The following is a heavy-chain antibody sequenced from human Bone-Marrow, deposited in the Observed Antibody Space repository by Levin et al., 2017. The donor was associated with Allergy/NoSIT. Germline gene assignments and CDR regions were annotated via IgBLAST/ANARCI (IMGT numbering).Heavy chain of an antibody. J-gene: IGHJ3*02. CDR2: IYPGDSDT. D-gene: IGHD2-21*01. V-gene: IGHV5-51*01. CDR1: GYSFTSYW. CDR3: ARQQAYCGGDCYSNTAFDI. Sequence: GGSLRLSCKGSGYSFTSYWIGWVRQMPGKGLEWMGIIYPGDSDTRYSPSFQGQVTISADKSISTAYLQWSSLKASDTAMYYCARQQAYCGGDCYSNTAFDIWGQGTMVTVSS.